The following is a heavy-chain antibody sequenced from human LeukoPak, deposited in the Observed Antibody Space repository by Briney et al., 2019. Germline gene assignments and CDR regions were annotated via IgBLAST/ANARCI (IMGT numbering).Heavy chain of an antibody. CDR3: ARLSVTVAGSNFDY. CDR1: GGSFSGYY. D-gene: IGHD6-19*01. J-gene: IGHJ4*02. CDR2: INHSGST. Sequence: SETLSLTCAVYGGSFSGYYWSWIRQPPGKGLEWIGEINHSGSTNYNPSLKSRVTISVDTSKNQFSPKLSSVTAADTAVYYCARLSVTVAGSNFDYWGQGTLVTVSS. V-gene: IGHV4-34*01.